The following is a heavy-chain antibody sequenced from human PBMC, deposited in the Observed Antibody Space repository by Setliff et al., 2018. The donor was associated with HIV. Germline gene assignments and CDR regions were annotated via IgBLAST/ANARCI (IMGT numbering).Heavy chain of an antibody. Sequence: SETLSLTCTVSGGSISSSSYYWGWIRQPPGKGLEWIGSMYYSGSTYYNPSLKSRVTISVDTSKKQFSLRLSSVTAADTAVYYCARVGLYCSGGSCYSSAFDIWGQGTMVTVSS. V-gene: IGHV4-39*07. CDR2: MYYSGST. J-gene: IGHJ3*02. D-gene: IGHD2-15*01. CDR3: ARVGLYCSGGSCYSSAFDI. CDR1: GGSISSSSYY.